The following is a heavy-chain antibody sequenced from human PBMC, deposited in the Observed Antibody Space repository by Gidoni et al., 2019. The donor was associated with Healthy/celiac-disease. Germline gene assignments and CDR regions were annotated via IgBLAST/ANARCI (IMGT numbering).Heavy chain of an antibody. CDR3: AGGIAVAGTGWFDP. CDR1: GFTVSSNY. Sequence: EVQLVESGGGLIQPGGSLRLSCAASGFTVSSNYMSWVRQAPGKGLEWVSVIYSGGSTYYADSVKGRFTISRDNSKNTLYLQMNSLRAEDTAVYYCAGGIAVAGTGWFDPWGQGTLVTVSS. V-gene: IGHV3-53*01. J-gene: IGHJ5*02. CDR2: IYSGGST. D-gene: IGHD6-19*01.